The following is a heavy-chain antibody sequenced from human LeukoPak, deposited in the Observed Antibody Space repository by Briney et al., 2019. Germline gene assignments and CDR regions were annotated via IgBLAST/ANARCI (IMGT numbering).Heavy chain of an antibody. J-gene: IGHJ4*02. CDR2: TYYRSKWYY. Sequence: SQTLSLTCAISGDSVSSINGAWTWIRQSPSGGLEWLGRTYYRSKWYYDYAVSLQGRITINPDTSRNQFSLQLTSVTPEDTAVYFCARDVGNTGWYTFDYWGQGTLVTVSS. CDR3: ARDVGNTGWYTFDY. D-gene: IGHD6-19*01. V-gene: IGHV6-1*01. CDR1: GDSVSSINGA.